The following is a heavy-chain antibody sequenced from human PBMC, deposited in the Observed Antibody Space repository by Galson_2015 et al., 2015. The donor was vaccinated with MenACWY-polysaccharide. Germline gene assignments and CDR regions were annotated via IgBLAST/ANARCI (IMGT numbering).Heavy chain of an antibody. D-gene: IGHD1-26*01. J-gene: IGHJ4*02. CDR1: GFTFSDYY. CDR2: ISPSSGTI. CDR3: ARSGSHDY. V-gene: IGHV3-48*02. Sequence: SLRLSCAASGFTFSDYYMDWVRQTPGKGLEWVSYISPSSGTIFYADSVKGRFTISRDNAENSLYLQMNRLRDEDTAVYYCARSGSHDYWGQGTLVTVSS.